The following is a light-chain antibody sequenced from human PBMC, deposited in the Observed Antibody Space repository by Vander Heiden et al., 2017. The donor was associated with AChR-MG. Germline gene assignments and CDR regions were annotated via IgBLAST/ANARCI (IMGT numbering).Light chain of an antibody. CDR2: AAS. CDR1: QGISNY. Sequence: DIQMTQSPASLTASVGDRVTITCRASQGISNYLAWYQQKPGKVPKLLIYAASTLQSGVPSRFSGSGSGTDFTLTISSLQPEDVATYYFQKYNSAPYTFGQGTKLEIK. J-gene: IGKJ2*01. V-gene: IGKV1-27*01. CDR3: QKYNSAPYT.